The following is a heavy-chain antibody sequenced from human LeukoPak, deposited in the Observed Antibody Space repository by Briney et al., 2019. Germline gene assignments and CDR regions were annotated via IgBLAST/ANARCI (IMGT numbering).Heavy chain of an antibody. Sequence: SVKVSCKTSGGTFTSYAITWVRQAPGQGLEWMGKIIPISGTTNYAQKFQGRVTFTADESTSTAYMELSSLRSEDTALYYCARKLRLGGNWFDPWGQGTLVTASS. CDR2: IIPISGTT. V-gene: IGHV1-69*13. CDR3: ARKLRLGGNWFDP. J-gene: IGHJ5*02. CDR1: GGTFTSYA. D-gene: IGHD1-26*01.